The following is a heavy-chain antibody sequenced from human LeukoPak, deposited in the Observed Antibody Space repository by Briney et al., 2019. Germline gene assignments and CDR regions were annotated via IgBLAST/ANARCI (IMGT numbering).Heavy chain of an antibody. CDR1: GFTVSSNY. Sequence: PGGSLRLSCAASGFTVSSNYMSWVRQAPGKGLEWVSVIYSGGSTYYADSVKGRFTISRDNPKNTLYLQMTSLRAEDTAVYYCARSRGYSYGLWYWGQGTLVTVSS. D-gene: IGHD5-18*01. CDR3: ARSRGYSYGLWY. J-gene: IGHJ4*02. CDR2: IYSGGST. V-gene: IGHV3-53*01.